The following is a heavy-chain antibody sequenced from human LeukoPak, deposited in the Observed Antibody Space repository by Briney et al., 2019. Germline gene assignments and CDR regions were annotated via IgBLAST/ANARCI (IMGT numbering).Heavy chain of an antibody. CDR1: GFTFSSYS. CDR3: ARDAPSAMIVVVIPEDDAFDI. Sequence: GGSLRLSCAASGFTFSSYSMNWVRQAPGKGLEWVSYISSSSSTIYYADSVKGRFTISRDNAKNSLYQQMNSLRDEDTAVYYCARDAPSAMIVVVIPEDDAFDIWGQGTMVTVSS. CDR2: ISSSSSTI. V-gene: IGHV3-48*02. D-gene: IGHD3-22*01. J-gene: IGHJ3*02.